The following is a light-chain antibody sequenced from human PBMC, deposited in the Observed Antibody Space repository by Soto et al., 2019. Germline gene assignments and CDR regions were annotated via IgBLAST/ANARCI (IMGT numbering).Light chain of an antibody. CDR3: SSYTSSSTYV. Sequence: QSVLTQPPSVSWSPGQSVAISCTGTSSDVGGSNGVSWYQQPPGTAPKLMIYDVSNRPSGVPDRFSGSKSGNTASLTISGLQAEDEGDYYCSSYTSSSTYVFGTGTKVTVL. V-gene: IGLV2-18*02. J-gene: IGLJ1*01. CDR1: SSDVGGSNG. CDR2: DVS.